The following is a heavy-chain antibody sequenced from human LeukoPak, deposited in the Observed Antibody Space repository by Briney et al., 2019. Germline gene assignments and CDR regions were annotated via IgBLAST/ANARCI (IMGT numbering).Heavy chain of an antibody. CDR3: ARSWAAKWELPGQFDS. CDR1: GGSMNNYY. Sequence: PSETLSLTCTVSGGSMNNYYWSWIRQSPKKGLEWIGFVFSRGTTNFNPSFRSRLTMSIDTSRNQFSLRLTSMTAADTAVYFCARSWAAKWELPGQFDSWVQGRLVTVSS. D-gene: IGHD1-26*01. J-gene: IGHJ4*02. V-gene: IGHV4-4*07. CDR2: VFSRGTT.